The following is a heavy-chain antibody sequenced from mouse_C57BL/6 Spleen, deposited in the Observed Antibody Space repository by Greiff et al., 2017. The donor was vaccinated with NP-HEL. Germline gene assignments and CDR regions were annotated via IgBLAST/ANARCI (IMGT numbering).Heavy chain of an antibody. CDR3: ARDYDLYYFNY. CDR2: IYPGDGDT. J-gene: IGHJ2*01. CDR1: GYAFSSSW. V-gene: IGHV1-82*01. D-gene: IGHD2-4*01. Sequence: VQLQQSGPELVKPGASVKISCKASGYAFSSSWMNWVKQRPGKGLEWIGRIYPGDGDTNYNGKFKGKATLTADKSSSTAYMQLSSLTSEDSAVYFCARDYDLYYFNYWGQGTTLTVSS.